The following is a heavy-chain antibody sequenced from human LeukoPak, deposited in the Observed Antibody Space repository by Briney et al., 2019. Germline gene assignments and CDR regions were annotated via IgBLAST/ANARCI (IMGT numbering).Heavy chain of an antibody. Sequence: KPSETLSLTCTVSGSSISSSSYYWGWIRQPPGKGLEWIGSIYYSGSTYYNPSLKSRVTISVDTSKNQFSLKLSSVTAADTAVYYCARVWRYDILTGYYMDHWGQGALVTVSS. CDR3: ARVWRYDILTGYYMDH. D-gene: IGHD3-9*01. J-gene: IGHJ4*02. CDR2: IYYSGST. CDR1: GSSISSSSYY. V-gene: IGHV4-39*07.